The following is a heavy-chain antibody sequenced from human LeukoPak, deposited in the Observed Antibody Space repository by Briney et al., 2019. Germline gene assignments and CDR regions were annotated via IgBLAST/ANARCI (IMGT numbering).Heavy chain of an antibody. V-gene: IGHV1-8*01. Sequence: ASVKVSCKASGYTFTTYDINWVRQAPGQGLEWMGWMNPNSGNTGYEERFQGRVTMTRNTSISTAYMEVSNLRSEDTAVYHCARDRLNYDSSGYHYWGQGTLVTVSS. J-gene: IGHJ4*02. CDR3: ARDRLNYDSSGYHY. CDR2: MNPNSGNT. D-gene: IGHD3-22*01. CDR1: GYTFTTYD.